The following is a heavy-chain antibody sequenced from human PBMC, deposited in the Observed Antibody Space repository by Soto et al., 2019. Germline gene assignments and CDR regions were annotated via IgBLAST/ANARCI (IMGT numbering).Heavy chain of an antibody. Sequence: QLQLHQWGAGLLKPSETLSLTCAVSGGSFRGYFWSWIRQSPDKGLEWIGGINDSGSTYYNPSLETRLTISVDTSKSQISLRLTSVTASDSAVYYCQGGDFWGQGTRVTVSS. V-gene: IGHV4-34*01. CDR2: INDSGST. D-gene: IGHD3-16*01. CDR3: QGGDF. CDR1: GGSFRGYF. J-gene: IGHJ4*02.